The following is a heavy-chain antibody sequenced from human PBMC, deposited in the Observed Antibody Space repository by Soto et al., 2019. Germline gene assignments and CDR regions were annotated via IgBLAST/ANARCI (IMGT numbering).Heavy chain of an antibody. Sequence: LRPSWAASGFSFSNHWMSWIPLDPGKGLERVANLKPDGSQKWYVYSMKGRFAISRYNSKNSLFLQINSLRANDTAVYYCVRLDYHDNSGPFSDAFDTWGQGTMVTVSS. V-gene: IGHV3-7*02. CDR2: LKPDGSQK. J-gene: IGHJ3*02. D-gene: IGHD3-22*01. CDR1: GFSFSNHW. CDR3: VRLDYHDNSGPFSDAFDT.